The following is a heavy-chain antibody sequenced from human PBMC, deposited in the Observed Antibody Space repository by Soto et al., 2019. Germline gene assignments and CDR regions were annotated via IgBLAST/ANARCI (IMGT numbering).Heavy chain of an antibody. CDR3: ARDESCTIFGVVINRALDY. J-gene: IGHJ4*02. Sequence: ASVKVSCKASGYTFTSYGISWVRQAPGQGLEWMGWISAYNGNTNYAQKLQGRVTMTTDTSTSTAYMELRSLRSDDTAVYYCARDESCTIFGVVINRALDYWGQGTLVTVSS. V-gene: IGHV1-18*04. D-gene: IGHD3-3*01. CDR1: GYTFTSYG. CDR2: ISAYNGNT.